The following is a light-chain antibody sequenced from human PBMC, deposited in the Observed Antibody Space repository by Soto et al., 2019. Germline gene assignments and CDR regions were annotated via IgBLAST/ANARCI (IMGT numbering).Light chain of an antibody. J-gene: IGKJ3*01. CDR3: QQYSTYPFT. V-gene: IGKV1-8*01. CDR2: AAS. CDR1: QGVSSY. Sequence: ATRMTQSPSSFSASTGDRVNITCRADQGVSSYLAWYQQKPGRAPKLLIYAASTLQSGVPSTLSGSGYGTDFTLTSIFLQSGDFATYFFQQYSTYPFTFGPGTKVDV.